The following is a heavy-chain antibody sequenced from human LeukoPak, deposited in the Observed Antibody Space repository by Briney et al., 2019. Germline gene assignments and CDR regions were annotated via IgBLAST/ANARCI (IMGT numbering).Heavy chain of an antibody. V-gene: IGHV4-59*08. CDR1: GGSITSYY. J-gene: IGHJ3*01. CDR3: ASPLAPHPV. CDR2: IHYSGST. Sequence: SETLSLTCTVSGGSITSYYWSWIRQPPGKGLEWIGYIHYSGSTDSNPSLKSRVTISIDTSKNQFSLKLTSVTAADTAVYYCASPLAPHPVWGQGTLVTVSS.